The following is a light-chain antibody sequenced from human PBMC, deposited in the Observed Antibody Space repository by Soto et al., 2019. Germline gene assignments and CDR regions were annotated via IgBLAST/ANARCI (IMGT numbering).Light chain of an antibody. Sequence: DIQMTQSPSSVSASVGDRGTITFRSSEDISTWLAWYQQKPGKAPKLLIYDASNLQSGVPSRFSGSGSGTDFTLTISSLQPEDFATYYCQQANSFLTFGQGTRLEIK. CDR3: QQANSFLT. CDR1: EDISTW. V-gene: IGKV1-12*01. CDR2: DAS. J-gene: IGKJ5*01.